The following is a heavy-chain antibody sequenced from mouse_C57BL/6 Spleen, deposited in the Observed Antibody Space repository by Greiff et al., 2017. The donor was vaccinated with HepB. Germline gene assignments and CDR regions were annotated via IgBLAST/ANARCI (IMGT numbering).Heavy chain of an antibody. Sequence: VQLQESGAELVKPGASVKISCKASGYAFSSYWMNWVKQRPGKGLEWIGQIYPGDGDTNYNGKFKGKATLTADKSSSTAYMQLSSLTSEDSAVYFCARSGLLWLRDWYFDVWGTGTTVTVSS. CDR3: ARSGLLWLRDWYFDV. CDR2: IYPGDGDT. D-gene: IGHD2-2*01. J-gene: IGHJ1*03. V-gene: IGHV1-80*01. CDR1: GYAFSSYW.